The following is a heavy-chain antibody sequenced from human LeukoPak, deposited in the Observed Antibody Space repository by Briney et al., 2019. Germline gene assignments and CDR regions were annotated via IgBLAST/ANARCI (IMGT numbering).Heavy chain of an antibody. CDR2: IYTSGST. V-gene: IGHV4-61*02. Sequence: TLSLTCTVSGGSISSGLYYWSWIRQPAGKGLEWIGRIYTSGSTNYNPSLKSRVTISVDTSKNQFSLKLSSVTAADTAVYYCAVDSVRGVLGFDPWGQGTLVTVSS. D-gene: IGHD3-10*01. CDR1: GGSISSGLYY. CDR3: AVDSVRGVLGFDP. J-gene: IGHJ5*02.